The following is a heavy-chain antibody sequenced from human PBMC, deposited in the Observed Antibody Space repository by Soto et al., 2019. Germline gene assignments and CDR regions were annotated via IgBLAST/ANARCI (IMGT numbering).Heavy chain of an antibody. CDR1: GFTFSDYY. V-gene: IGHV3-11*01. CDR3: ATKSYDILTGYWERYYYYGMDV. D-gene: IGHD3-9*01. J-gene: IGHJ6*02. Sequence: GGSLRLSCAASGFTFSDYYMSWIRQAPGKGLEWVSYISSSGSTIYYADSVKGRFTISRDNAKNSLYLQMNSLRAEDTAVYYCATKSYDILTGYWERYYYYGMDVWGQGTTVTVSS. CDR2: ISSSGSTI.